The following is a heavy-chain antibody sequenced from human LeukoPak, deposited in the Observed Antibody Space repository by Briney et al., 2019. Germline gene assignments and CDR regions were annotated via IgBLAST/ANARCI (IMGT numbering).Heavy chain of an antibody. CDR1: GFTFSSYG. D-gene: IGHD4-11*01. CDR2: IRYDGSNK. Sequence: GGSLRLSCAASGFTFSSYGMHWVRQAPGKGLEWVAFIRYDGSNKYYADSVKDRFTIPRDNSKNTLYLQMNSLRAEDTAVYYCAKLTTVTTPYYFDYWGQGTLVTVSS. CDR3: AKLTTVTTPYYFDY. J-gene: IGHJ4*02. V-gene: IGHV3-30*02.